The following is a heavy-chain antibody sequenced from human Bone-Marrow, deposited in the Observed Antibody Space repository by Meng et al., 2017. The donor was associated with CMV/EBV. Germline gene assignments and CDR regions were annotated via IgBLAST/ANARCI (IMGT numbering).Heavy chain of an antibody. V-gene: IGHV3-13*01. Sequence: GESLKISCAASGLTFSTYDMYWVRQVTGKGLAWVPPSVTSARDTDYSDSVKGRCTVSREKAKNSFYLKMNSLRAGDTAVYYCARDLRHQLLYGYYYGIDVWGEGTTATVSS. D-gene: IGHD2-2*02. CDR1: GLTFSTYD. CDR2: SVTSARDT. CDR3: ARDLRHQLLYGYYYGIDV. J-gene: IGHJ6*04.